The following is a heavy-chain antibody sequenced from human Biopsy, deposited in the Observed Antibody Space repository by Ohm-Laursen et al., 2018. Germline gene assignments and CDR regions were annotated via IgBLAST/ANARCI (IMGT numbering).Heavy chain of an antibody. V-gene: IGHV3-66*01. CDR2: SNSGGST. J-gene: IGHJ4*02. CDR3: ARGRGGLAPLDD. CDR1: GFSISINY. Sequence: SLRLSCAAVGFSISINYMSWVRQAPGKGLEWISVSNSGGSTYYADSVKDRFTISRDNSNNAVFLQMNSLRAEDTAVYYCARGRGGLAPLDDWGPGTLVTVSS.